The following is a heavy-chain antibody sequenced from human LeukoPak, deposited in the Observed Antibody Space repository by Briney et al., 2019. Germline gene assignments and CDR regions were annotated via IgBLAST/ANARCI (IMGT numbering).Heavy chain of an antibody. J-gene: IGHJ4*02. CDR2: INSDGSST. CDR1: GFTFSSYW. CDR3: VRTLAYYYDSGGFDY. D-gene: IGHD3-22*01. V-gene: IGHV3-74*01. Sequence: GWSLRLSCAASGFTFSSYWVHWVRQVPGKGLVWVSRINSDGSSTNYADPVRGRFTISRDNAKNTLFLQMNSLRAEDTAVYYCVRTLAYYYDSGGFDYWGQGTLVTVS.